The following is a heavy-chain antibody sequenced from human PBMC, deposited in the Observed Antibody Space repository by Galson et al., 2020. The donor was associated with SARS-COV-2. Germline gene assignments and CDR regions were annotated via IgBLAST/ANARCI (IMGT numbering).Heavy chain of an antibody. V-gene: IGHV3-23*01. J-gene: IGHJ4*02. Sequence: GESLKISCAASGFTFSSYAMSWVRQAPGKGLEWVSAISGSGGSTYYADSVKGRFTISRDNSKNTLYLQMNSLRAEDTAVYYCAKLRRKNSSGYSYFDYWGQGTLVTVSS. CDR3: AKLRRKNSSGYSYFDY. CDR1: GFTFSSYA. CDR2: ISGSGGST. D-gene: IGHD3-22*01.